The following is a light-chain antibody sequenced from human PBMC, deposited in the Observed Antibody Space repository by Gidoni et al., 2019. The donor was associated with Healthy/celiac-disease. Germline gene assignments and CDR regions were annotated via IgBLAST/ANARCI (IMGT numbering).Light chain of an antibody. CDR2: AAS. Sequence: DIQMTQSPSSLSASVGVRVTITCRASQSISSYLNWYQQKPGKAPNLLFYAASSLQSGVPSRFSGSGSGTDFTLTISSLQPEDFTTYYCQQSYSTLYTFGQGTKLEIK. J-gene: IGKJ2*01. CDR3: QQSYSTLYT. V-gene: IGKV1-39*01. CDR1: QSISSY.